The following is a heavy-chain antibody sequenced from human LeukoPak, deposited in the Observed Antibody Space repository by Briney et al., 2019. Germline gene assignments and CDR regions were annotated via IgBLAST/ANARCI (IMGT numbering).Heavy chain of an antibody. J-gene: IGHJ4*02. D-gene: IGHD3-16*01. Sequence: SETLSLTCTVSGGSISSYYWSWIRQPPGKGLEWIGYIYYSGSTNYNPSLKSRVTISVDTSKSQFSLKLSSVTAADTAVYYCARSPFGGGTDYWGQGTLVTVSS. CDR3: ARSPFGGGTDY. CDR2: IYYSGST. V-gene: IGHV4-59*01. CDR1: GGSISSYY.